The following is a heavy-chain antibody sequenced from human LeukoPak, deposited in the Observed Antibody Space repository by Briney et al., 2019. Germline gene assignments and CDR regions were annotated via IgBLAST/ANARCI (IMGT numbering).Heavy chain of an antibody. J-gene: IGHJ4*02. CDR1: GGSISSYY. Sequence: TSETLSLTCTVSGGSISSYYWSWIRQPPGKGLEWIGCIYYSGSTNYNPSLKSRVTISVDTSKNQFSLKLSSVTAADTAVYYCARDDNYGSGSFLDWGQGTLVTVSS. V-gene: IGHV4-59*01. D-gene: IGHD3-10*01. CDR3: ARDDNYGSGSFLD. CDR2: IYYSGST.